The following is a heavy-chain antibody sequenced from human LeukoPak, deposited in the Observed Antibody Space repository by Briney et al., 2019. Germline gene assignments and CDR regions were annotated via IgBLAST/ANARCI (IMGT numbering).Heavy chain of an antibody. Sequence: GASVKVSCKASGYTFTSYDINWVRQATGQGLEWMGWMNPNSGNTGYVQKFQGRVTMTRNTSISTAYMELSSLRSEDTAVYYCARLPWGPGRGGNSNYPLEYWGQGTLVTVSS. CDR2: MNPNSGNT. CDR3: ARLPWGPGRGGNSNYPLEY. D-gene: IGHD4-11*01. CDR1: GYTFTSYD. J-gene: IGHJ4*02. V-gene: IGHV1-8*01.